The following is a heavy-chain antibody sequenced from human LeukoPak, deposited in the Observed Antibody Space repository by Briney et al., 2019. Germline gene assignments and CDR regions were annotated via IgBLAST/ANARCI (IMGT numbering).Heavy chain of an antibody. CDR1: GYTFTSYG. CDR3: ARDRTSTVATPSDAFDI. V-gene: IGHV1-18*01. Sequence: ASVKVSCKASGYTFTSYGISWVRQAPGQGLEWMGWISAYNGNTNYAQKLQSRVTMTTDTSMSTAYMELKSLRSDDTAVYYCARDRTSTVATPSDAFDIWGQGTMVTVSS. D-gene: IGHD4-23*01. CDR2: ISAYNGNT. J-gene: IGHJ3*02.